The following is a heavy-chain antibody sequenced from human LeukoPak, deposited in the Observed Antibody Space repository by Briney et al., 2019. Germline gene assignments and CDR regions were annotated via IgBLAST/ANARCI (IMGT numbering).Heavy chain of an antibody. D-gene: IGHD2-2*01. CDR2: ISYDGSNK. V-gene: IGHV3-30*18. Sequence: GGSLRLSCAASGFTFSSYGMHWVHQAPGKGLEWVAVISYDGSNKYYADSVKGRFTISRDNSKNTLYLQMNSLRAEDTAVYYCAKVSTPGIYYYNYYMDVWGKGTTVTVSS. CDR3: AKVSTPGIYYYNYYMDV. J-gene: IGHJ6*03. CDR1: GFTFSSYG.